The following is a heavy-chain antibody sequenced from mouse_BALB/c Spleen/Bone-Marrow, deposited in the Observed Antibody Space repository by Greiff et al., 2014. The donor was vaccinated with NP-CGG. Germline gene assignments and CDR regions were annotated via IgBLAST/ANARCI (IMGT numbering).Heavy chain of an antibody. V-gene: IGHV1-7*01. CDR1: GYTFTSYW. CDR2: INPSTGYT. J-gene: IGHJ3*01. Sequence: LQESGAELAKPGASVKMSCKASGYTFTSYWMHWVKQRPGQGLEWIGYINPSTGYTDYNLKFKDKTTLTADKSSSTAYMQLSSLTSEDSAVYYCARRLNWDWFAYWGQGTLATVSA. D-gene: IGHD4-1*01. CDR3: ARRLNWDWFAY.